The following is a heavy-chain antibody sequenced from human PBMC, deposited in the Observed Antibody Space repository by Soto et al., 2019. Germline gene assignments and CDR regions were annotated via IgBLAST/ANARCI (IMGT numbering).Heavy chain of an antibody. V-gene: IGHV3-66*01. CDR2: IYTDGRT. Sequence: GGSLRLSCEASGFTVNYNYMSWVRQAPGKGLEWVSVIYTDGRTYYADSVKGRFIMSRDNSKNTLYLQMSSLRAEDTAIYYCARAKPPSYSSGWYGFDYWGQGTLVTVSS. D-gene: IGHD6-19*01. J-gene: IGHJ4*02. CDR3: ARAKPPSYSSGWYGFDY. CDR1: GFTVNYNY.